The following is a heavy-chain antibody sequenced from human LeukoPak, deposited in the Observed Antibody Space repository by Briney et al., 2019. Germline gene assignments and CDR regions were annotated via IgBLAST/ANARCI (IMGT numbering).Heavy chain of an antibody. Sequence: GASVKVSCKASGGTFSSYAISWVRQAPGQGLEWMGGIIPIFGTANYAQKFQGRVTITRNTSISTAYMELSSLRSEDTAVYYCARGPPTYYDFWXGYKEFDYW. CDR2: IIPIFGTA. J-gene: IGHJ4*01. CDR3: ARGPPTYYDFWXGYKEFDY. CDR1: GGTFSSYA. D-gene: IGHD3-3*01. V-gene: IGHV1-69*05.